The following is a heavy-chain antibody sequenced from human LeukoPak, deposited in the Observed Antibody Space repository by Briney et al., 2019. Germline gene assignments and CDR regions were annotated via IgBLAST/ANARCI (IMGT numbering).Heavy chain of an antibody. D-gene: IGHD3-10*01. Sequence: VASVKVSCKASGYTFTSYYMHWVRQAPGQGLEWMGIINPSGGSTSYAQKFQGRVTMTRDTSISTAYMELSRLRSDDTAVYYCAREGYSGRFDIWGQGTMVTVSS. CDR3: AREGYSGRFDI. CDR2: INPSGGST. V-gene: IGHV1-46*01. J-gene: IGHJ3*02. CDR1: GYTFTSYY.